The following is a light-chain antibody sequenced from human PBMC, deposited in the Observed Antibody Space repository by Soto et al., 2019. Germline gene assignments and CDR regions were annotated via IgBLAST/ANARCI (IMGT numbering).Light chain of an antibody. CDR1: ENVSNNY. J-gene: IGKJ2*01. CDR3: QQYGSSPPYT. V-gene: IGKV3-20*01. Sequence: EVVLTQSPGTLSLSPGERATLSCRASENVSNNYLAWYQQKPGQAPRLLIFGSSDRAAGIPDRFSGSGSGPDFTLAISRLGPEDFAVYYCQQYGSSPPYTFGEVTKLEIK. CDR2: GSS.